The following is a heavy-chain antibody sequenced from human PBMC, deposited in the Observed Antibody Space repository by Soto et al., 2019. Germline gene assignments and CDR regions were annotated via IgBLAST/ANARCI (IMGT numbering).Heavy chain of an antibody. CDR3: ARHSLALRKNNWFDP. V-gene: IGHV4-39*01. CDR2: IFYLGSS. D-gene: IGHD3-3*02. CDR1: GYSIISSDFY. Sequence: PSDTLSLTFTVSGYSIISSDFYWCWVLQPPGKGLEWIGSIFYLGSSYYNPSLKSRVTMSVDTSKNQFSLRLRSVTAADTALYFCARHSLALRKNNWFDPWGQGIMVT. J-gene: IGHJ5*02.